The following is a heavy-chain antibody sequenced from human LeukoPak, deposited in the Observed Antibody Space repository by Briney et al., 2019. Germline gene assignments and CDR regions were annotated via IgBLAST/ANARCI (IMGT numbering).Heavy chain of an antibody. Sequence: ASVKVSCKASGGTFSSYAISWVRQAPGQGLEWMGGIIPIFGTANYAQKFQGRVTITTDESTSTAYMELSSLRSEDTAVYYCARGGDTVVTGDAFDIWGQGTMVTVSS. CDR2: IIPIFGTA. CDR1: GGTFSSYA. J-gene: IGHJ3*02. CDR3: ARGGDTVVTGDAFDI. D-gene: IGHD4-23*01. V-gene: IGHV1-69*05.